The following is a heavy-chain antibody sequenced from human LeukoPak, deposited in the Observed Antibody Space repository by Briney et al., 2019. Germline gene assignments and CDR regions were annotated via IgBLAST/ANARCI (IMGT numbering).Heavy chain of an antibody. V-gene: IGHV4-59*08. Sequence: SSETLSLTCTVSGGSMRSYYWSWIRQPPGKGLEWIGYIYYSGSTNYNPSLKSRVTIPVDTSKNQFSLKLSSVTAADTAVYYCARQSVEAFDIWGQGTMVTVSS. CDR3: ARQSVEAFDI. J-gene: IGHJ3*02. CDR1: GGSMRSYY. CDR2: IYYSGST.